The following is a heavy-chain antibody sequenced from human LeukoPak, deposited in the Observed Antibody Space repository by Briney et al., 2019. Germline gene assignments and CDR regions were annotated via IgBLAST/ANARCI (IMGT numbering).Heavy chain of an antibody. CDR2: IYYGGYT. CDR1: GGSISSNNYY. J-gene: IGHJ5*02. V-gene: IGHV4-39*07. D-gene: IGHD3-10*01. Sequence: SETLSLTCTVSGGSISSNNYYWGWIRQPPGKGLEWIGSIYYGGYTYYNPSLKSRVTISVDTSKNQFSLKLSSVTAADTAVYYCAREITMVRPHTQQNWFDPWGQGTLVTVSS. CDR3: AREITMVRPHTQQNWFDP.